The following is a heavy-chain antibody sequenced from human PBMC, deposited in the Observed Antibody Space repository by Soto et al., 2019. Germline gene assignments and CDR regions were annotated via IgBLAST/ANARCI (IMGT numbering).Heavy chain of an antibody. V-gene: IGHV1-18*01. CDR2: ISAYNGNT. CDR3: ARAAYDILTGYYNGGAFDI. J-gene: IGHJ3*02. D-gene: IGHD3-9*01. CDR1: GYSFTSYG. Sequence: ASLKVSCKASGYSFTSYGISWVRQAPGQGLEWMGWISAYNGNTNYAQNLQGRVTMTTDPSTTTAYMDLRSLRSDDTAVYYCARAAYDILTGYYNGGAFDIWGQGTMVNVSS.